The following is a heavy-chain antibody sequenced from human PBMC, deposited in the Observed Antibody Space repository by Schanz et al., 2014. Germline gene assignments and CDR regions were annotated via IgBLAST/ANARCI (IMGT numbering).Heavy chain of an antibody. CDR1: GFTFSSSG. V-gene: IGHV3-30*02. CDR3: VKDLGGSSSSWYSHFDH. CDR2: IRYTGGNK. D-gene: IGHD6-13*01. J-gene: IGHJ4*02. Sequence: QVQLVESGGGVVQPGGSLRLSCVASGFTFSSSGMHWVRQAPGKGLEWVAFIRYTGGNKYYPDSVKGRFTISRDNSKNTVYLQMTSLRAEDPALYHCVKDLGGSSSSWYSHFDHWGLGTLVTVSS.